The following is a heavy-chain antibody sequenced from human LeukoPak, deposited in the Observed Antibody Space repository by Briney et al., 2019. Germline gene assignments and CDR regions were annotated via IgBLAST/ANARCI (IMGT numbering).Heavy chain of an antibody. CDR3: AREYCSSTSCYPDI. J-gene: IGHJ3*02. CDR2: ISAYNGNT. D-gene: IGHD2-2*01. Sequence: ASVKVSCKASGYTFTSYGISWVRQAPGGGLEWMGWISAYNGNTSYAQKLQGRVTMTTDTSTSTAYMELRSLRSDDTAVYYCAREYCSSTSCYPDIWGQGTMVTVSS. V-gene: IGHV1-18*01. CDR1: GYTFTSYG.